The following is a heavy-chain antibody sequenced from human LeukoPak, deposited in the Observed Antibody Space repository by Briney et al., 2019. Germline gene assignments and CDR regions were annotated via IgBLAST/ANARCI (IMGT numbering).Heavy chain of an antibody. CDR3: ARMYYDILTGYLYYFDY. J-gene: IGHJ4*02. Sequence: ASVKVSCKASGYTFTSYGISWVRQAPGQGLEWMGWISAYNGNTNYAQKLQGRVTMTTDTSTSTAYMELRSLRSEDTAVYYCARMYYDILTGYLYYFDYWGQGTLVTVSS. CDR2: ISAYNGNT. CDR1: GYTFTSYG. D-gene: IGHD3-9*01. V-gene: IGHV1-18*01.